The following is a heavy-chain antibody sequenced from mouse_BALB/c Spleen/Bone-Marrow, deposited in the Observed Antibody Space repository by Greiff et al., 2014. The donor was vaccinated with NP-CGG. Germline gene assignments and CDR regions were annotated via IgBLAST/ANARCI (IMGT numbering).Heavy chain of an antibody. Sequence: QVQLQQSGAELVRPGASVTLSCKASGYKFTDYEMHWVKQTPVHGLEWTGSIDPETGGTAYNQNFKGKATLTADRSSTTAYMELRSLTSEDSAVYYCTREGIYFGYDVPMDYWGQGTSVTVSS. CDR1: GYKFTDYE. D-gene: IGHD2-2*01. CDR3: TREGIYFGYDVPMDY. J-gene: IGHJ4*01. CDR2: IDPETGGT. V-gene: IGHV1-15*01.